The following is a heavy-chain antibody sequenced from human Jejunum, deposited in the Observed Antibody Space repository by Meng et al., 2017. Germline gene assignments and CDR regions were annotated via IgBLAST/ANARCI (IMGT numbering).Heavy chain of an antibody. D-gene: IGHD2/OR15-2a*01. Sequence: GESLKISCAASGLTFSTYAVSWVRQTPGKRLEWVSSISGRGGSLYYPDSMRGRFTVSRDNSRDTVYLQMTALRAEDTAIYYCATASAGSDYFLSEYFQHWGLGTLVTVSS. CDR1: GLTFSTYA. J-gene: IGHJ1*01. CDR3: ATASAGSDYFLSEYFQH. V-gene: IGHV3-23*01. CDR2: ISGRGGSL.